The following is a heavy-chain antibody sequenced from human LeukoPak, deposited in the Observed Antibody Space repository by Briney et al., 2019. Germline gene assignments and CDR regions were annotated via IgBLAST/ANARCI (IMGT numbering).Heavy chain of an antibody. CDR1: GGYISSSSYY. D-gene: IGHD6-13*01. CDR3: AGDPVSSSWYSDDY. Sequence: SETLSLTCTVSGGYISSSSYYWGWSRQPPGKGHEWFGSIYYSGSTHYNPSLKSRVTISVDMSKNQFSLKLSSVTAADTAVYYCAGDPVSSSWYSDDYWGQGTLVTVSS. CDR2: IYYSGST. V-gene: IGHV4-39*07. J-gene: IGHJ4*02.